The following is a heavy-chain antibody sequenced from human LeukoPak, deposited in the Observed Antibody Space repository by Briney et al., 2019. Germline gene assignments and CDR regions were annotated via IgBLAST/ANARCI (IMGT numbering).Heavy chain of an antibody. V-gene: IGHV4-39*01. D-gene: IGHD3-22*01. J-gene: IGHJ4*02. CDR3: ARGSFRSGYLDH. CDR1: GHSISTNNYY. CDR2: IYSSGST. Sequence: SETLSLTCIVSGHSISTNNYYWGWPRQPPGKGLEWIGSIYSSGSTYYNPSLKSRVTISVDTSKNQFSLKMTSVTAADTAVYSCARGSFRSGYLDHRGKGILVTVSS.